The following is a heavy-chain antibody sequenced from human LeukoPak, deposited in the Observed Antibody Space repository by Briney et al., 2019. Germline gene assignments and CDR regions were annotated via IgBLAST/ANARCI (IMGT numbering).Heavy chain of an antibody. D-gene: IGHD5-18*01. V-gene: IGHV1-18*01. J-gene: IGHJ6*03. Sequence: ASVKVSCKASGYTFTSYGISWVRQAPAQGLEWMGWISAYNGNTNYAQKLQGRVTMTTDTSTSTAYMELRSLRSDDTAVYYCARARGYGTLYYSYMDVWGKGTTVTVSS. CDR1: GYTFTSYG. CDR3: ARARGYGTLYYSYMDV. CDR2: ISAYNGNT.